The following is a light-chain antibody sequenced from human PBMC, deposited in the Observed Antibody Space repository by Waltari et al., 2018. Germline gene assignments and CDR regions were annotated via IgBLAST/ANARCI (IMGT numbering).Light chain of an antibody. CDR3: QQYGNSPQT. V-gene: IGKV3-20*01. CDR2: DAS. CDR1: QSVISAY. J-gene: IGKJ1*01. Sequence: EIVLTQSPGPLSLSPGDGATLSCRASQSVISAYLAWYQQKPRQAPRLLIYDASSRATGIPDRFSGSGSGTDFTLTITRLEPEDFAVYYCQQYGNSPQTFGQGTKLEIK.